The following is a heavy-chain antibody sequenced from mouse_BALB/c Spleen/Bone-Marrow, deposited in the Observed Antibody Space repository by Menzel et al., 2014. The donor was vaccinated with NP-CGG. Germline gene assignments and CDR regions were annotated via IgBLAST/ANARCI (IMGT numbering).Heavy chain of an antibody. V-gene: IGHV6-6*02. CDR2: IRLKSDNYAT. D-gene: IGHD4-1*01. Sequence: EVKLQESGGGLVQPGGSMKLSCVASGFTFSSYWMSWVRQSPEKGLEWVAEIRLKSDNYATHYAESVKGKFTISRDDSKSRLYLQMNSLRAEDTGIYCCTGWDQFAYWGQGTLVTVSA. J-gene: IGHJ3*01. CDR1: GFTFSSYW. CDR3: TGWDQFAY.